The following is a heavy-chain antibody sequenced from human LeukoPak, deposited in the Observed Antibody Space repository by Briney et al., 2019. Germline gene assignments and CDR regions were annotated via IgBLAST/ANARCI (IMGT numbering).Heavy chain of an antibody. J-gene: IGHJ4*02. CDR2: INPSGGST. D-gene: IGHD3-10*01. Sequence: GASVKVSCKASGYTFTSYYMHRVRQAPGQGLEWMGIINPSGGSTSYAQKFQGRVTMTRDTSTSTVYMELSSLRSEDTAVYYCTYMGSGSSFDYWGQGTLVTVSS. V-gene: IGHV1-46*01. CDR1: GYTFTSYY. CDR3: TYMGSGSSFDY.